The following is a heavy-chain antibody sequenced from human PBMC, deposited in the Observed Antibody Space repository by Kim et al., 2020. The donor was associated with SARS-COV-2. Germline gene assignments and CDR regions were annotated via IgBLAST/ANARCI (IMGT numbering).Heavy chain of an antibody. CDR2: IYYSGST. Sequence: SETLSLTCTVSGGSISSSSYYWGWIRQPPGKGLEWIGSIYYSGSTYYNPSLKSRVTISVDTSKNQFSLKLSSVTAADTAVYYCARRDSWAGDYWGQGTLVTVSS. CDR3: ARRDSWAGDY. CDR1: GGSISSSSYY. V-gene: IGHV4-39*01. J-gene: IGHJ4*02. D-gene: IGHD6-13*01.